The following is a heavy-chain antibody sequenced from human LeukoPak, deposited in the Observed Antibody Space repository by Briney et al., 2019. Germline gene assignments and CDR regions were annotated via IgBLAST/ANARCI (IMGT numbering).Heavy chain of an antibody. CDR1: GFSLSNYW. CDR2: IKQDGSEK. V-gene: IGHV3-7*01. Sequence: GGSLRLPCAASGFSLSNYWMTWVRQAPGKRLEWVANIKQDGSEKNYVDSVKGRFSISRDNAKNSLILQMNSLRDEDTAVYYCARGVWAPFDSWGQGTLVSVSS. J-gene: IGHJ4*02. D-gene: IGHD7-27*01. CDR3: ARGVWAPFDS.